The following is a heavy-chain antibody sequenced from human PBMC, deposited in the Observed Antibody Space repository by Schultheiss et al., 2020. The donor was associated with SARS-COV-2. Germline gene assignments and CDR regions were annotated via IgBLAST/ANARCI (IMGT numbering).Heavy chain of an antibody. CDR3: ARDRGPLDGRYYYGMDV. CDR1: GYTFTSYD. Sequence: ASVKVSCKASGYTFTSYDINWVRQATGQGLEWMGWMNPNSGNTGYAQKFQGRVTMTRNTSISTAYMELSSLRSEDTAVYYCARDRGPLDGRYYYGMDVWGQGTTVTVSS. D-gene: IGHD3-10*01. V-gene: IGHV1-8*01. CDR2: MNPNSGNT. J-gene: IGHJ6*02.